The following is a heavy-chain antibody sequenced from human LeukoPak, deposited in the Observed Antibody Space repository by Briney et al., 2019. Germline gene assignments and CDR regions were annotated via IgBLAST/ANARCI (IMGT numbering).Heavy chain of an antibody. D-gene: IGHD3-3*01. V-gene: IGHV4-61*05. CDR2: IYYSGST. CDR1: GGSISSSSYY. J-gene: IGHJ4*02. Sequence: SETLSLTCTVSGGSISSSSYYWSWTRQPPGKGLEWIGYIYYSGSTNYNPSLKSRVTISVDTSKNQFSLKLSSVTAADTAVYYCARHDSDFWSGSPYTPFDYWGQGTLVTVSS. CDR3: ARHDSDFWSGSPYTPFDY.